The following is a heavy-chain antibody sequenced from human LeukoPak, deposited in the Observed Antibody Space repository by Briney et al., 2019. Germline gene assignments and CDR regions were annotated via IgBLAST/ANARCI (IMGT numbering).Heavy chain of an antibody. CDR3: AREDYDILTGSPYGMDV. Sequence: PGGSLRLSSAASGFTFSDYYMSWIRQAPGKGLEWVSYISSSSSYTNYADSVKGRFTISRDNAKNSLYLQMNSLRAEDTAVYYCAREDYDILTGSPYGMDVWGKGTTVTVSS. J-gene: IGHJ6*04. V-gene: IGHV3-11*06. CDR2: ISSSSSYT. CDR1: GFTFSDYY. D-gene: IGHD3-9*01.